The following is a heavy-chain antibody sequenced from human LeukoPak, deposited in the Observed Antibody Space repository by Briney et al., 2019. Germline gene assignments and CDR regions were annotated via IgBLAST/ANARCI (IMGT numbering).Heavy chain of an antibody. J-gene: IGHJ4*02. CDR1: GVSISDYY. Sequence: SETLSLTCSVSGVSISDYYWTWFRQPAGKGLEWIGRIYISGSTNYNPSLKSRVIMSVDTSRNQLSLKLTSLTAADTAVYYCAKKDGDFWGQGTLVTVSS. V-gene: IGHV4-4*07. CDR2: IYISGST. CDR3: AKKDGDF.